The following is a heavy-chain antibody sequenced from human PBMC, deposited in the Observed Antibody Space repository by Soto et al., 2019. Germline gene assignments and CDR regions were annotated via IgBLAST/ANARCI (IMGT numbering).Heavy chain of an antibody. Sequence: ASVYVSFKAAGYTFTSYSMHWVRQAPGQRLELMGWINAGNGNTKYSQKFQGRVTITRDTSSSTAYMELSSLRSEDTAVYYCTSGWHDSSGYYYCYYGMNVWGQGTTVTVSS. CDR1: GYTFTSYS. CDR3: TSGWHDSSGYYYCYYGMNV. D-gene: IGHD3-22*01. J-gene: IGHJ6*02. CDR2: INAGNGNT. V-gene: IGHV1-3*01.